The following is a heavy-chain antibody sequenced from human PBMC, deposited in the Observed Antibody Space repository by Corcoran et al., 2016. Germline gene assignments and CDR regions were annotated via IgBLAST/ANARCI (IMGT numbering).Heavy chain of an antibody. CDR3: ARDRSIAGLDY. CDR1: GFTLSSYG. J-gene: IGHJ4*02. D-gene: IGHD6-13*01. V-gene: IGHV3-33*01. CDR2: IWSDGTKE. Sequence: QVQLVESGGGVVQPGRSLRLSCAASGFTLSSYGMHWVRQAPGRGLEWVALIWSDGTKENYADSVKGRFTISKDNSKNTLYLQMNSLRVEDTAVYDCARDRSIAGLDYRGQGTLVTVSS.